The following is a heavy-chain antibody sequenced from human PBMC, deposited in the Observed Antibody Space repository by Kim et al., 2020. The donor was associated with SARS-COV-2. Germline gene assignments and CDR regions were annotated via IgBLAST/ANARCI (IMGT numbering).Heavy chain of an antibody. V-gene: IGHV4-30-4*01. CDR1: GGSISSGDYY. CDR3: ARYPHIVVVPAAIPAFDI. Sequence: SETLSLTCTVSGGSISSGDYYWSWIRQPPGKGLEWIGYIYYSGSTYYNPSLKSRVTISVDTSKNQFSLKLSSVTAADTAVYYCARYPHIVVVPAAIPAFDIWGQGTMVTVSS. D-gene: IGHD2-2*01. J-gene: IGHJ3*02. CDR2: IYYSGST.